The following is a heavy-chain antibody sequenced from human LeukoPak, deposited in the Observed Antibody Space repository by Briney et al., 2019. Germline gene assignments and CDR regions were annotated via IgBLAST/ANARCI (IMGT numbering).Heavy chain of an antibody. J-gene: IGHJ3*02. CDR1: GFTFSNYA. CDR2: ISFDGSNT. Sequence: GGSLRLSCAASGFTFSNYAMHWVRQAPGKELEWVADISFDGSNTYHADSVRGRFTISRDNSKNTLYLQMNSLRAEDTAVYYCARDPKGDDIGTFDIWGQGTMVTLSS. D-gene: IGHD2-21*02. V-gene: IGHV3-30*07. CDR3: ARDPKGDDIGTFDI.